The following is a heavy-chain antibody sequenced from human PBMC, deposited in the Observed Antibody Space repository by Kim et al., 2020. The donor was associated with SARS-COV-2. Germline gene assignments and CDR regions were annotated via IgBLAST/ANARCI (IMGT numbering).Heavy chain of an antibody. CDR2: VYDTGST. CDR3: ARQGGSGWTDYFDV. V-gene: IGHV4-59*11. D-gene: IGHD6-25*01. J-gene: IGHJ4*02. CDR1: GDSINSRY. Sequence: SETLSLTCTVSGDSINSRYWSWIRQPPGKGLEWRGYVYDTGSTRYNPSLNGRLTISVDTSKSQFFLNLTSVTAADTAVYYCARQGGSGWTDYFDVWGQGLLVSVSS.